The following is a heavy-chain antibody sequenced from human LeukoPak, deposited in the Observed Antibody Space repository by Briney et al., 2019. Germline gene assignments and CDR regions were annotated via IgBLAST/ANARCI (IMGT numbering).Heavy chain of an antibody. V-gene: IGHV1-2*02. CDR2: INPNSGGT. J-gene: IGHJ3*01. Sequence: ASVKVSCKASGYTFSGYYIHWVRQAPGQGLEWMGYINPNSGGTKYKQHFQGRVAMTSDTSISTAYMELSRLSSDDSAVYYCAGAVTLGADALDVWGQGTLVTVSS. CDR1: GYTFSGYY. CDR3: AGAVTLGADALDV. D-gene: IGHD4-17*01.